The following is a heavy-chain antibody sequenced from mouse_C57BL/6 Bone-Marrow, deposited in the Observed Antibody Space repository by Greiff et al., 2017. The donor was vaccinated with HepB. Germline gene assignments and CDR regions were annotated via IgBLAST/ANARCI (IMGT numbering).Heavy chain of an antibody. J-gene: IGHJ2*01. V-gene: IGHV5-9*01. CDR1: GFTFSSYT. D-gene: IGHD2-3*01. CDR3: ARRWLLHYFDY. Sequence: EVQLVESGGGLVQPGGSLKLSCAASGFTFSSYTMSWVRQTPERRLEWVATISGGGGNTYYPDSVKGRFTISRDNAKNTLYLQMSSLRSEDTALYYCARRWLLHYFDYWGQGTTLTVSS. CDR2: ISGGGGNT.